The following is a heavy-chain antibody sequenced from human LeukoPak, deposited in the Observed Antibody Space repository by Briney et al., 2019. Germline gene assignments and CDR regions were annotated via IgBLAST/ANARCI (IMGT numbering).Heavy chain of an antibody. V-gene: IGHV1-2*02. D-gene: IGHD2-8*01. CDR3: ARVEWQFKDPIDY. CDR1: GYTFTGYY. J-gene: IGHJ4*02. CDR2: INPNSGGT. Sequence: SSVKVSCKASGYTFTGYYMHWVRQAPGQGLEWMGWINPNSGGTNYAQKFQGRVTMTRDTSISTAYMELSRLRSDDTAVYYCARVEWQFKDPIDYWGQGTLVTVSS.